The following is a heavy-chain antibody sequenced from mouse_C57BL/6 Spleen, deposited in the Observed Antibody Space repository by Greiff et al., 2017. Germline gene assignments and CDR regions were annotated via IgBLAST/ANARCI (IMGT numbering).Heavy chain of an antibody. D-gene: IGHD3-3*01. Sequence: QVQLQQPGAELVMPGASVKLSCKASGYTFTSYWMHWVKQRPGHGLEWIGEIDPSDSYTNYNQKFKGKSTLTVDKSSSTAYMQLSSLTSEDSAIYDCARTANCRYFEDWGTGTTVTVSA. CDR2: IDPSDSYT. J-gene: IGHJ1*03. CDR1: GYTFTSYW. CDR3: ARTANCRYFED. V-gene: IGHV1-69*01.